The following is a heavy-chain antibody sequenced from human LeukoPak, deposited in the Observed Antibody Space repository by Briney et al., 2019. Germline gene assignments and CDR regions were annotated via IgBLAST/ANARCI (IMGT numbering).Heavy chain of an antibody. Sequence: PGGSLRLSCAASGFIFSDYYMSWVRQAPGKGLEWVSTFSGRGGSTYYADSVKGRVTISRDNSKNTLYLQMNSLRAEDTAVYYCAKQGRDWLRDYYYYMDVWGKGTTVTISS. CDR3: AKQGRDWLRDYYYYMDV. CDR2: FSGRGGST. J-gene: IGHJ6*03. CDR1: GFIFSDYY. V-gene: IGHV3-23*01. D-gene: IGHD3-9*01.